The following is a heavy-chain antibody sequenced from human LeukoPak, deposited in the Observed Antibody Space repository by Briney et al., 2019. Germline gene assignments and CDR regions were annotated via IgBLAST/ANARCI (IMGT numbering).Heavy chain of an antibody. CDR3: AKVPGYCSSTSCPLGY. CDR2: ISGSGAGT. CDR1: GFTFSSQA. D-gene: IGHD2-2*01. V-gene: IGHV3-23*01. Sequence: GGSLRLSCAASGFTFSSQAMSWVRQAPGKGLEWVSAISGSGAGTYYADSVKGRLTISRDNSKNTLYLQMNSLRAEDTAVYYCAKVPGYCSSTSCPLGYWGQGTLVTVSS. J-gene: IGHJ4*02.